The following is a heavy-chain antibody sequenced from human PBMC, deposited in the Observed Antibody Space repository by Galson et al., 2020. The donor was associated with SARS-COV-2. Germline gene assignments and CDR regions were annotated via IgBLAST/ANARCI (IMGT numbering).Heavy chain of an antibody. D-gene: IGHD2-15*01. Sequence: KVSCKASGYTFTSYGISWVRQAPGQGLEWMGWISAYNGNTNYAQKLQGRVTMTTDTSTSTAYMELRSLRSDDTAVYYCARDRIVVVAATPSYYYYGMDVWGQWTTVTVSS. CDR2: ISAYNGNT. CDR1: GYTFTSYG. CDR3: ARDRIVVVAATPSYYYYGMDV. V-gene: IGHV1-18*01. J-gene: IGHJ6*02.